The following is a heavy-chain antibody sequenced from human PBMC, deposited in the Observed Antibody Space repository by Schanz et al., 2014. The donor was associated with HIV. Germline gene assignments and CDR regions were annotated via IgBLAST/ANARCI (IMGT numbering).Heavy chain of an antibody. Sequence: QVQLVQSGAEVKKPGSSVTVSCKASGDSFTNYVISWVRQAPGQGPEWMGIINPSGGITRYAQKFQGRVTMTTDTSTRTVYMELSSLTSDDTAVYYCARDLGGDFWSSQGGLDPWGQGTLVTVSS. V-gene: IGHV1-46*01. CDR1: GDSFTNYV. CDR3: ARDLGGDFWSSQGGLDP. J-gene: IGHJ5*02. CDR2: INPSGGIT. D-gene: IGHD3-3*01.